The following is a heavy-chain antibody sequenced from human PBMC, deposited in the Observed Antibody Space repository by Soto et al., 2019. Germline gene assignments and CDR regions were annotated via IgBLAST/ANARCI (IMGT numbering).Heavy chain of an antibody. CDR3: AKARGGDIVVVVAATGAFDI. Sequence: GGSLRLSCAASGFTFSSYAMSWVRQAPGKGLEWVSAISGSGGSTYYADSVKGRFTISRDNSKNTLYLQMNSLRAEDTAVYYCAKARGGDIVVVVAATGAFDIWGHGTMVTVSS. D-gene: IGHD2-15*01. CDR2: ISGSGGST. V-gene: IGHV3-23*01. J-gene: IGHJ3*02. CDR1: GFTFSSYA.